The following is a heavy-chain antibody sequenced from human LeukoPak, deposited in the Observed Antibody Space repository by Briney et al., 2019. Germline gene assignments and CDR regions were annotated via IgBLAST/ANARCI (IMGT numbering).Heavy chain of an antibody. D-gene: IGHD3-10*01. CDR2: IYYSGST. CDR3: ARGGYYGSGNDFRFDP. Sequence: PSETLSLTCTVSGGSISNYYWSWIRRPPGKGLEWIGYIYYSGSTNYNPSLKSRVTISVDTSKNQFSLKLSSVTAADTAVYYCARGGYYGSGNDFRFDPWGQGTLVTVSS. CDR1: GGSISNYY. V-gene: IGHV4-59*01. J-gene: IGHJ5*02.